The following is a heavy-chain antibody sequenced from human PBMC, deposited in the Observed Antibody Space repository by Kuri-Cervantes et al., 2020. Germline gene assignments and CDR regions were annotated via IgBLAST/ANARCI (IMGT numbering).Heavy chain of an antibody. CDR2: IKQDGSEK. J-gene: IGHJ4*02. CDR1: GFSVSSDY. V-gene: IGHV3-7*03. D-gene: IGHD2-15*01. Sequence: GGSLRLSCAASGFSVSSDYMTWVRQPPGKGLEWVANIKQDGSEKYYVDSVKGRFTISRDNSKNSLYLQMNSLRTEDTALYYCAKDALYCSGGSCYSFGGFDYWGQGTLVTVSS. CDR3: AKDALYCSGGSCYSFGGFDY.